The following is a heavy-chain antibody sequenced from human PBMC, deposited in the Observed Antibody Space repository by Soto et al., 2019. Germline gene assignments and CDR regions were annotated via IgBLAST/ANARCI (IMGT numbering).Heavy chain of an antibody. Sequence: ASVKVSCKASGYTFTSYGISWVRQAPGQGLEWMGWISAYNGNTNYAQKPQGRVTMTTDTSTSTAYMELRSPRSDDTAVYYCARAATGTTFSYYYGMDVWGQGTTVTVSS. CDR1: GYTFTSYG. CDR2: ISAYNGNT. V-gene: IGHV1-18*04. CDR3: ARAATGTTFSYYYGMDV. J-gene: IGHJ6*02. D-gene: IGHD1-7*01.